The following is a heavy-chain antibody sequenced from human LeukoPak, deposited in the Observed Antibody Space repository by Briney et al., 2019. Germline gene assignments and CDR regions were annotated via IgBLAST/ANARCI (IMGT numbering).Heavy chain of an antibody. D-gene: IGHD1-26*01. CDR2: IYYSGST. CDR1: GGSISSSSYY. Sequence: KSSETLSLTCTVPGGSISSSSYYWGWIRQPPGKGLEWIGSIYYSGSTYYNPSLKSRVTISVDTSKNQFSLKLSSVTAADTAVYYCARRSGSYFDYWGQGTLVTVSS. V-gene: IGHV4-39*01. CDR3: ARRSGSYFDY. J-gene: IGHJ4*02.